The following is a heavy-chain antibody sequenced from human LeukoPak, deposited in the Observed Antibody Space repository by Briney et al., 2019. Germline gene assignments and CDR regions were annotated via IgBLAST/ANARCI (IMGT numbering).Heavy chain of an antibody. CDR3: AREIPLVGATDY. CDR2: IYTSGST. D-gene: IGHD1-26*01. CDR1: GGSISSYY. J-gene: IGHJ4*02. V-gene: IGHV4-4*07. Sequence: SETLSLTCTVSGGSISSYYWSWIRQPAGKGLEWIGRIYTSGSTNYNPSLKSRVTMSVDTSKNQFSLKLSSVTAADTVVYYCAREIPLVGATDYWGQGTLVTVSS.